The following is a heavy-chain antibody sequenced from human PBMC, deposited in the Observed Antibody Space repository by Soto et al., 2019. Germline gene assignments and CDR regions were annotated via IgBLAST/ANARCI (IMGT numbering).Heavy chain of an antibody. CDR1: GGSISSYY. V-gene: IGHV4-59*01. CDR3: ARVRGRLGDFDY. J-gene: IGHJ4*02. CDR2: IYYSGST. D-gene: IGHD3-16*01. Sequence: SETLSLTCTVSGGSISSYYWSWIRQPPGKGLEWIGYIYYSGSTNYNPSLKSRVTISVDTSKNQFSLKLSSVTAADPAVYYCARVRGRLGDFDYWGQGTPVTVSS.